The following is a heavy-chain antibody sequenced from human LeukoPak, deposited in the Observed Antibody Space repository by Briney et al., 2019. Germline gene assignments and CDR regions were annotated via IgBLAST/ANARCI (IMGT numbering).Heavy chain of an antibody. CDR1: GYTFTSYY. J-gene: IGHJ5*02. D-gene: IGHD6-13*01. V-gene: IGHV1-46*01. CDR3: ARLVPGIAAAAPYNWFDP. Sequence: ASVKVSCKASGYTFTSYYMHWVRQAPGQGLEWMGIINPRGGSTSYAQKFQGRVTMTRDTFTSTVYMELSSLRSEDTAVYYCARLVPGIAAAAPYNWFDPWGQGTLVTVSS. CDR2: INPRGGST.